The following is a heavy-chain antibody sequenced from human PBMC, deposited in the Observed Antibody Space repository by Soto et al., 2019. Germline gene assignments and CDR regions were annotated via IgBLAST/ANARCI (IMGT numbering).Heavy chain of an antibody. CDR2: ISAYNGNT. Sequence: GASVKVSCKAFGYTFTSYGISWVRQAPGQGLEWMGWISAYNGNTNYAQKLQGRVTMTTDTSTSTAYMELRSLRSDDTAVYYCARTGDSGSYSRTYYYCGMDVWGQGTTVTVSS. CDR1: GYTFTSYG. D-gene: IGHD1-26*01. J-gene: IGHJ6*02. CDR3: ARTGDSGSYSRTYYYCGMDV. V-gene: IGHV1-18*01.